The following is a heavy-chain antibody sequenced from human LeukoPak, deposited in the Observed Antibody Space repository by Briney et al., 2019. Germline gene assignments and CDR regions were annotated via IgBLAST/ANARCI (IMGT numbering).Heavy chain of an antibody. CDR3: SRGGAGPLDY. Sequence: PSETLSLTCAVSGGSISSGGYSWSWIRQPPGKGLEWIGYIYHSGSTYYNPSFKSRVTVSVDNANNQFSLRLSSVTAADMAVYFRSRGGAGPLDYLGPGTLVTVSS. D-gene: IGHD3-10*01. CDR2: IYHSGST. V-gene: IGHV4-30-2*01. J-gene: IGHJ4*02. CDR1: GGSISSGGYS.